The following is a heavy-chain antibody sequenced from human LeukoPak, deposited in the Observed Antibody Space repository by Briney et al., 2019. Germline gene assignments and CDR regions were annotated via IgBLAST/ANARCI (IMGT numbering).Heavy chain of an antibody. CDR2: IDGDGTIT. V-gene: IGHV3-64D*06. CDR1: KLTFSTYA. CDR3: VAERRVSSSWRFDY. J-gene: IGHJ4*02. Sequence: GGSLRLSCSASKLTFSTYAMHWVRQAPGRGLEYVSTIDGDGTITYYADSEKGRFTISRDNSKNTLYLQMSSLTPEDTAVYYSVAERRVSSSWRFDYWGQGTLSPSPQ. D-gene: IGHD6-13*01.